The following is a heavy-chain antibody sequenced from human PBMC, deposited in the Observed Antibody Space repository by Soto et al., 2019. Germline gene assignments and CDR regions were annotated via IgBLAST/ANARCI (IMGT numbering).Heavy chain of an antibody. Sequence: QVQLVESGGGVVQPGRSLRLSCAASGCTFSSYGMHWVRQAPGKGLEWVAVIWYDGSNKYYADSVKGRFTISRDNSKNTLYLQMNSLRAEDTAVYYCARDAIAVAGTAEYFQHWGQGTLVTVSS. J-gene: IGHJ1*01. CDR3: ARDAIAVAGTAEYFQH. CDR1: GCTFSSYG. V-gene: IGHV3-33*01. D-gene: IGHD6-19*01. CDR2: IWYDGSNK.